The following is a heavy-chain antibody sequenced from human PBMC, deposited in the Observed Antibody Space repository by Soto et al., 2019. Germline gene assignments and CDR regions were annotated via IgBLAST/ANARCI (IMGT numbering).Heavy chain of an antibody. CDR1: GFTFTRYS. Sequence: GESLKISCAASGFTFTRYSMNWVRQAPGKGLEWVSSISSTTNYIYYADSMKGRFTVSRDNAKNSVYLDMNSLSAEDTAVYYCARESEDLTSNFDPWGQGTLVTVSS. V-gene: IGHV3-21*01. J-gene: IGHJ5*02. CDR2: ISSTTNYI. CDR3: ARESEDLTSNFDP. D-gene: IGHD1-7*01.